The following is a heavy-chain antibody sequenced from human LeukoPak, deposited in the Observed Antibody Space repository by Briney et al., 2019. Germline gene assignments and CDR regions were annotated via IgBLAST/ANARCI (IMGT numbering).Heavy chain of an antibody. CDR1: GFTFSSYG. CDR2: ISYDGSNK. Sequence: PGGSLRLSCAASGFTFSSYGMHWVRQAPGKGLEWVAVISYDGSNKYYADSVKGRFTISRDNSKNTLYLQMNSLRAEDTAVYYCAKDEPYSSSSTDWGQGTLVTVSS. CDR3: AKDEPYSSSSTD. V-gene: IGHV3-30*18. J-gene: IGHJ4*02. D-gene: IGHD6-6*01.